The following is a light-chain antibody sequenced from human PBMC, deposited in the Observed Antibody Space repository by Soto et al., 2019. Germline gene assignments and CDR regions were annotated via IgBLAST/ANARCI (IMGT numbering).Light chain of an antibody. CDR3: KKYGSPPLP. CDR1: QSVSSNY. V-gene: IGKV3-20*01. CDR2: RAS. J-gene: IGKJ4*01. Sequence: EIVLTQSPGTLSLSPGERATLSCRASQSVSSNYLAWYQQKPGQAPKVLIYRASSRATGIPDRFSGSGSGKHSHLPVGRLDPEVLAVFSGKKYGSPPLPCGGGTKVEIK.